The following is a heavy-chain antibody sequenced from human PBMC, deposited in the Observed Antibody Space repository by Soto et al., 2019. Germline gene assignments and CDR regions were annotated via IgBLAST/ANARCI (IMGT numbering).Heavy chain of an antibody. J-gene: IGHJ4*02. CDR3: ARDQWLVPFDY. CDR1: GFTFSSYG. D-gene: IGHD6-19*01. V-gene: IGHV3-33*01. Sequence: QVQLVESGGGVVQPGRSLRLSCAASGFTFSSYGMHWVRQAPGKGLEWVAVIWYDGSNKYYADSVKGRFTISRDNSKNTLYLQMNSLRAEDTAVHYCARDQWLVPFDYWGQGTLVTVSS. CDR2: IWYDGSNK.